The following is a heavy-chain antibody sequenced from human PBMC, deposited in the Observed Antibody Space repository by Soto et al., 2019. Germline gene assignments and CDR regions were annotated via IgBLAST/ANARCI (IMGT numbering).Heavy chain of an antibody. J-gene: IGHJ6*02. CDR3: AKEAYYDILTGYWKYYYYGMDV. Sequence: GGSLRLSCAASGFSFSSYGMQWVRQAPVKGLEWVAVVSYDGSNKYYADSVKGRFTISRDNSKNTLYLQMNSLRAEDTAVYYCAKEAYYDILTGYWKYYYYGMDVWGQGTTVTVSS. CDR1: GFSFSSYG. V-gene: IGHV3-30*18. CDR2: VSYDGSNK. D-gene: IGHD3-9*01.